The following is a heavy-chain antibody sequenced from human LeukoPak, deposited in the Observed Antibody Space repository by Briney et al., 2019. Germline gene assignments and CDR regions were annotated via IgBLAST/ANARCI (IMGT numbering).Heavy chain of an antibody. V-gene: IGHV1-18*01. CDR3: ASSPVTTPTYFFEY. CDR2: INAYNGNT. Sequence: ASVKVSCKPSGYTTTGYGINWVRQAPGQGLEWTAWINAYNGNTNYARNLQGRVTMTTDTSTNTAYMELRNLRSDDTAVYYCASSPVTTPTYFFEYWGQGTLVTVSS. D-gene: IGHD4-17*01. CDR1: GYTTTGYG. J-gene: IGHJ4*02.